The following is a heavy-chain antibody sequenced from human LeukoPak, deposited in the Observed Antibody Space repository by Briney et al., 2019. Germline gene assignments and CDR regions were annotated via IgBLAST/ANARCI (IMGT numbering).Heavy chain of an antibody. V-gene: IGHV1-69-2*01. CDR1: GYTFTDYY. CDR3: ATEASYDAFDI. D-gene: IGHD3-10*01. Sequence: ASVKISCKASGYTFTDYYMHWVQQAPGKGLEWMGRVDPEDGETIYAEKFQGRVTITADTSTDTAYMELSSLRSEDTAVYYCATEASYDAFDIWGQGTMVTVSS. J-gene: IGHJ3*02. CDR2: VDPEDGET.